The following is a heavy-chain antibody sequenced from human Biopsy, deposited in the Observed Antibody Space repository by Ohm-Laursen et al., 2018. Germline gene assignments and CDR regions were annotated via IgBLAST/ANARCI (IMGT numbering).Heavy chain of an antibody. CDR2: IVPLFETT. J-gene: IGHJ4*02. Sequence: SSVKVSCKTSGYNFDIYPLFWVRQAPGQGFEWMGGIVPLFETTDSAQKFQGRVTITADRSTTTAYIELSGLTSEDTAIYYCAKAGQTSGEYVVPRHFDSWGQGTRVTVSS. CDR3: AKAGQTSGEYVVPRHFDS. CDR1: GYNFDIYP. D-gene: IGHD2-15*01. V-gene: IGHV1-69*06.